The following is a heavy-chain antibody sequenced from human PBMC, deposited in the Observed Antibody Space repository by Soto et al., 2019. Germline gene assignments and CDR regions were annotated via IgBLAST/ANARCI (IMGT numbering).Heavy chain of an antibody. CDR2: INPSAGNT. V-gene: IGHV1-46*01. J-gene: IGHJ4*02. D-gene: IGHD4-17*01. CDR1: GCTFVSYY. Sequence: GASVKGSCAAAGCTFVSYYMHWVRQAPGQGFEWMGVINPSAGNTVYAQKFQGRVTMTRDTSTSTFYMELSSLRSEDTAVYHCARLAAVTPPYYFDFWGQGTQVTVSS. CDR3: ARLAAVTPPYYFDF.